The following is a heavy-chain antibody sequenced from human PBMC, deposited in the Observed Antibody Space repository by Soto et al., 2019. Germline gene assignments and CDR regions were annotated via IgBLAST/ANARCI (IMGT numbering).Heavy chain of an antibody. CDR1: GYTFTSYG. Sequence: QVQLVQSGAEVKKPGASVKVSCKASGYTFTSYGISWVRQAPGQGLEWMGWISAYNGNTNYAQKLQGRVTMTTDTSTSTAYMELRSLRSDDTAVYYCARDRTVVTSWYYSGMDVWGQGTTVTVSS. J-gene: IGHJ6*02. CDR2: ISAYNGNT. D-gene: IGHD2-2*01. V-gene: IGHV1-18*01. CDR3: ARDRTVVTSWYYSGMDV.